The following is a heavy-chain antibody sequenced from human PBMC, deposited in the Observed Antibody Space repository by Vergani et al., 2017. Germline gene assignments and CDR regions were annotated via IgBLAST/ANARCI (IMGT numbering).Heavy chain of an antibody. CDR2: IYSGGST. V-gene: IGHV3-53*02. CDR1: GFTVSSNY. CDR3: AREENSSGYLDY. J-gene: IGHJ4*02. Sequence: EVQLVETGGGLIQPGGSLRLSCATSGFTVSSNYMSWVRQAPGKGLEWVSVIYSGGSTYYADSVKGRFTISRDNSKNTLYLQMNSLRAEDTAVYYCAREENSSGYLDYWGQGTLVTVSS. D-gene: IGHD3-22*01.